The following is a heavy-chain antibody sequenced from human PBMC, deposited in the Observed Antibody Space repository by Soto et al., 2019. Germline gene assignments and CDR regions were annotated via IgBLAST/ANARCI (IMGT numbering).Heavy chain of an antibody. Sequence: RGSLRLSSAASAFTVRREYLSWVRQAPGKGLEWVSVIYSGGSTYYADSVKGRFTISRDNSKNTLYLQMNSLRAEDTAVYYCARDNYVSSGYYHREFYYWGQGTLVTVSS. CDR2: IYSGGST. J-gene: IGHJ4*02. CDR3: ARDNYVSSGYYHREFYY. CDR1: AFTVRREY. D-gene: IGHD3-22*01. V-gene: IGHV3-66*01.